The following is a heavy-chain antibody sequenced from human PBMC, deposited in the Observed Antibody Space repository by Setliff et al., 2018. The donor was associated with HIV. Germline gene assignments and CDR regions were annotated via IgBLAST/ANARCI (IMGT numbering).Heavy chain of an antibody. J-gene: IGHJ4*02. Sequence: GASVKVSCKASGYAFRDYYINWVQQAPGKGLEWMGRVDPKDGETMYAQKFQGRVTITADRSTNTAYMDLSSLSSDDTALYFCATLSPVVRGSQRSGDYWGQGTLVTVSS. CDR1: GYAFRDYY. CDR3: ATLSPVVRGSQRSGDY. D-gene: IGHD3-10*01. CDR2: VDPKDGET. V-gene: IGHV1-69-2*01.